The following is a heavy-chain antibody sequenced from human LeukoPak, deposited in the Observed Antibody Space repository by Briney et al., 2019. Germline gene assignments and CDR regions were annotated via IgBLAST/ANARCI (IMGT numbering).Heavy chain of an antibody. CDR3: ARDRYYDSSGYQGGPFDY. V-gene: IGHV4-38-2*02. D-gene: IGHD3-22*01. CDR2: IYHSGST. CDR1: GGSISSGYY. J-gene: IGHJ4*02. Sequence: SETLSLTCTVSGGSISSGYYWGWIRQPPGKGLEWIGSIYHSGSTYYNPSLKSRVTISVDTSKNQFSLKLSSVTAADTAVYYCARDRYYDSSGYQGGPFDYWGQGTLVTVSS.